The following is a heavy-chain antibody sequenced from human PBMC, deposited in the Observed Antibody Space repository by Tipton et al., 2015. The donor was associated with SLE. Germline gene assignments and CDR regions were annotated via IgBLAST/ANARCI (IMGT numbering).Heavy chain of an antibody. Sequence: TLSLTCTVSDYSFRSDSYWGWIRQPPGKGLEWIGTIYHRGGTYYNPSLKSRVAISIDMSKNQFSLNMNSVTAADTAVYYCARWEGVLSAFDIWGQGTVVTVSS. J-gene: IGHJ3*02. V-gene: IGHV4-38-2*02. CDR1: DYSFRSDSY. D-gene: IGHD1-26*01. CDR2: IYHRGGT. CDR3: ARWEGVLSAFDI.